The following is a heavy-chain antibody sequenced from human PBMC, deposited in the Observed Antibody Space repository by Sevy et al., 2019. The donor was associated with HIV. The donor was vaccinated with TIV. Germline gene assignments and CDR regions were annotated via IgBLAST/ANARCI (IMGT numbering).Heavy chain of an antibody. V-gene: IGHV1-3*04. Sequence: ASVKVSCKASGYSFTNYAIHWVRQAPGQGLEWMGWIKTDNGNTKYSQRFQGRVTITRDTSATTAYMEMSSLRYDYTALYCCARGKGGIFGVVVGQFDSWGQGTLVTVSS. CDR1: GYSFTNYA. CDR2: IKTDNGNT. J-gene: IGHJ4*02. CDR3: ARGKGGIFGVVVGQFDS. D-gene: IGHD3-3*01.